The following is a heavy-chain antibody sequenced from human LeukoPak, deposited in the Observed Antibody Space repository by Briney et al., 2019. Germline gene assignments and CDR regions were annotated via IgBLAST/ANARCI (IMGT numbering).Heavy chain of an antibody. CDR1: GGSFSGYY. CDR3: ARGRYQYYYDSSGYLHWFDY. Sequence: SETLSLTCAVYGGSFSGYYWSWIRQPPGRGLEWIGEINHSGSTNYNPSLKSRVTISVDTSKNQFSLKLSSVTAADTAVYYCARGRYQYYYDSSGYLHWFDYWGQGTLVTVSS. D-gene: IGHD3-22*01. V-gene: IGHV4-34*01. CDR2: INHSGST. J-gene: IGHJ4*02.